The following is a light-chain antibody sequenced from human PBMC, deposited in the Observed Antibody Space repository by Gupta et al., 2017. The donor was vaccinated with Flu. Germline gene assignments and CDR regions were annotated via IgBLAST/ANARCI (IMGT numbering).Light chain of an antibody. Sequence: HFALTQPPSVSGAPGQRVTISCTGGSSTIGAAQDLHWYQHFPGTAPKPLIHDYTYRASGVPDRFSGSKSATSATLAITGLQTDDEAYYYCQSFDTRLSGYVFGSGTKVTVL. CDR2: DYT. CDR1: SSTIGAAQD. J-gene: IGLJ1*01. CDR3: QSFDTRLSGYV. V-gene: IGLV1-40*01.